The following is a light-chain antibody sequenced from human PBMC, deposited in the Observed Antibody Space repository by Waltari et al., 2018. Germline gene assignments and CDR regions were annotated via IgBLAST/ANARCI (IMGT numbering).Light chain of an antibody. J-gene: IGKJ2*03. V-gene: IGKV3-20*01. Sequence: VILTQSPATLSLSPGERATLSCRASQSVSSYLAWYQQKPGQAPRLLFYGASSRATGIPDRFTGSWSGTEFTLTSSSLEPEDFAVYYCQKYSSSPYSFGQGTKVEIK. CDR1: QSVSSY. CDR3: QKYSSSPYS. CDR2: GAS.